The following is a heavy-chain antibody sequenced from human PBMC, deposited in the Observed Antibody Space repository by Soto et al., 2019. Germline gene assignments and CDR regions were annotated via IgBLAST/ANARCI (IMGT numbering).Heavy chain of an antibody. CDR2: ILYGGNA. CDR1: GGSMNNYY. V-gene: IGHV4-59*08. Sequence: PSETLSLTCTVSGGSMNNYYFSWIRQPPGKGLEWIGYILYGGNANYNPSLKSRVTISADTSKNQVSLKVNSVTAADKAVYYCARRSSKSDYWGQGTLVTVSS. CDR3: ARRSSKSDY. J-gene: IGHJ4*02.